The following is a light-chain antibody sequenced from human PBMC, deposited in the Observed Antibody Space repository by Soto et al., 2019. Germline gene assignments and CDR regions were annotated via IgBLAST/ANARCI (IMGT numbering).Light chain of an antibody. V-gene: IGKV3-11*01. CDR1: QSVTTF. CDR2: DAS. CDR3: QQYNNWPRT. Sequence: EIVLTQSPATLSLSPGDRATLSCRASQSVTTFLAWYQQKPGQAPRLLIYDASDRAPGIPARFSGSGSATDFTLTISSLQSEDFAIYYCQQYNNWPRTFGPGTKVDIK. J-gene: IGKJ3*01.